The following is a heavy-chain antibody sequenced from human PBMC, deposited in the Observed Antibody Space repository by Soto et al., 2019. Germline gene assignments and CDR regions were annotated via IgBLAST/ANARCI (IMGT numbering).Heavy chain of an antibody. CDR3: ARGGSSIAARPSYYYGMEV. CDR2: IIPIFGTA. Sequence: KKSGASVKVSFKASGGTFSSYAISWVRQAPGQGLEWMGGIIPIFGTANYAQKFQGRVTITADESTSTAYMELSRLRSEDTAVYYCARGGSSIAARPSYYYGMEVWGQGTTVTVSS. CDR1: GGTFSSYA. J-gene: IGHJ6*02. D-gene: IGHD6-6*01. V-gene: IGHV1-69*13.